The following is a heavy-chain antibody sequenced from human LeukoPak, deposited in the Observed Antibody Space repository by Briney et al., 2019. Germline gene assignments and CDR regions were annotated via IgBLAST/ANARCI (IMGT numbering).Heavy chain of an antibody. Sequence: SETLSLTCTVSGGSISSSSYYWGWIRQPPGKGLEWIGSIYYSGSTYYNPSLKSRVTISVDTSKNQFSLKLSSVTAADTAVYYCARHGIRVPYYYCSGRPSGAFDIWGQGTMVTVSS. V-gene: IGHV4-39*01. CDR2: IYYSGST. J-gene: IGHJ3*02. CDR3: ARHGIRVPYYYCSGRPSGAFDI. CDR1: GGSISSSSYY. D-gene: IGHD3-10*01.